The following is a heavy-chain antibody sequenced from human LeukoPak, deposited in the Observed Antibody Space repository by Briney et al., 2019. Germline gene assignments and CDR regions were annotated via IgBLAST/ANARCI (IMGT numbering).Heavy chain of an antibody. CDR3: AKGGGRSQADAFDF. Sequence: GGSLRLSCAASGFTFSSYAMHWVRQAPGKGLGWVTVILNDGSNKYYADSVKGRFTISRDTSKNTLYLQMDSLRAEDTAVYYCAKGGGRSQADAFDFWGQGTMVAVSS. CDR2: ILNDGSNK. D-gene: IGHD1-26*01. CDR1: GFTFSSYA. V-gene: IGHV3-30*04. J-gene: IGHJ3*01.